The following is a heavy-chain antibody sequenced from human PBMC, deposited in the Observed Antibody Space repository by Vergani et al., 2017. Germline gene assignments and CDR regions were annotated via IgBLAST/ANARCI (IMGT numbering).Heavy chain of an antibody. CDR1: GFTFSSYW. Sequence: EVQLVESGGGLVQPGGSLRLSCAASGFTFSSYWMSWVRQAPGKGLEWVSVIYSGGSTYYADSVKGRFTISRDNSKNTLYLQMNSLRAEDTAVYYCARDPDGDYFDYWGQGTLVTVSS. J-gene: IGHJ4*02. D-gene: IGHD4-17*01. CDR2: IYSGGST. V-gene: IGHV3-66*01. CDR3: ARDPDGDYFDY.